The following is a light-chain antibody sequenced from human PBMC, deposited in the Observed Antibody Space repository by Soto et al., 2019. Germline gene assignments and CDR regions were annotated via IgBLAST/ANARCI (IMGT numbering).Light chain of an antibody. CDR1: QSIGRW. J-gene: IGKJ1*01. CDR3: QQYYSYWT. CDR2: DAS. Sequence: DIQMTQSPSTLSASVVDTVTSTCRASQSIGRWLAWYQQKPGKAPKLLIFDASTLENGVPARFSGSRSGPEFSLTISSLQTDDFATYYCQQYYSYWTFGQGTKVDIK. V-gene: IGKV1-5*01.